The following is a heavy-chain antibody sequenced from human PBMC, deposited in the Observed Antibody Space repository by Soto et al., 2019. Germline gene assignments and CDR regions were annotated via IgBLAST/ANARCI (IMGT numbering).Heavy chain of an antibody. CDR1: GGTFSSYT. J-gene: IGHJ5*02. CDR3: ARARAEGITGTTPLFDP. Sequence: QVQLVQSGAEVKKPGSSVKVSCKASGGTFSSYTISWVRQAPGQGLEWMGRIIPILGIANYAQKFQGRVTITADKSTSTAYMELSSLRSEDTAVYYCARARAEGITGTTPLFDPWGQGTLVTVSS. CDR2: IIPILGIA. V-gene: IGHV1-69*02. D-gene: IGHD1-20*01.